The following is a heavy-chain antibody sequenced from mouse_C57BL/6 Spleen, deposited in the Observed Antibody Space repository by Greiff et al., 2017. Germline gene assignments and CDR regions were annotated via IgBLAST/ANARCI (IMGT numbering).Heavy chain of an antibody. D-gene: IGHD1-1*01. V-gene: IGHV1-50*01. CDR3: ARNYGSSGDYFDY. CDR2: IDPSDSYT. J-gene: IGHJ2*01. Sequence: QVQLQQPGAELVKPGASVKLSCKASGYTFTSYRMQWVKQRPGQGLEWIGEIDPSDSYTNYNQKFKGKATLTVDTSSSTAYMQLSSLTSEDSAVYYCARNYGSSGDYFDYWGQGTTRTVSS. CDR1: GYTFTSYR.